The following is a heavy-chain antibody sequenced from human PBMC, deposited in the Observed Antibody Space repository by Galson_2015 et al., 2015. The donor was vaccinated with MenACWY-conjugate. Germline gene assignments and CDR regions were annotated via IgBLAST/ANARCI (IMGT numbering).Heavy chain of an antibody. D-gene: IGHD3-22*01. CDR3: ARHNHDSSGEKYYFDH. CDR1: GFTFSRYA. CDR2: IWFDGSKT. J-gene: IGHJ4*02. Sequence: SLRLSCAASGFTFSRYAMHWVRQAPGKGLEWVAVIWFDGSKTYYADSVKGRFTISRDNSKNMAYLHMNSLRAADTAMYYCARHNHDSSGEKYYFDHWGQGALVTVSS. V-gene: IGHV3-33*01.